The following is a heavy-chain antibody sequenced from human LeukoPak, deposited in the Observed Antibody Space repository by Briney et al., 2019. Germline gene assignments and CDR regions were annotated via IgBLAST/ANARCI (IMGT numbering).Heavy chain of an antibody. J-gene: IGHJ6*03. Sequence: ASVKVSCKASGYTFTSYDINWVRQATGQGLEWMGWMNPNSGNTGYAQKFQGRVTMTRNTSISTAYMELSSLRSEDTAVYYCARGFALRSYYYYMDVWGKGTTVTVSS. CDR1: GYTFTSYD. V-gene: IGHV1-8*01. D-gene: IGHD5-12*01. CDR3: ARGFALRSYYYYMDV. CDR2: MNPNSGNT.